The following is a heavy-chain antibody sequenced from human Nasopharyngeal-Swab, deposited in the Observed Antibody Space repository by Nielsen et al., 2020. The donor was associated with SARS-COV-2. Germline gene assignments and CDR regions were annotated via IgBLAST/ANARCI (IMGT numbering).Heavy chain of an antibody. V-gene: IGHV1-46*02. D-gene: IGHD2-2*01. CDR1: GYTFNNYY. CDR2: INPGRGGT. Sequence: ASVKVSCKASGYTFNNYYIHWVRQAPGQGLEWMGMINPGRGGTTYARKFQGRVTMTRDTSTSTVFMDLSSLRSEDTAVYYCARRGRCSGSSCDMDVWGQGTTVTVSS. CDR3: ARRGRCSGSSCDMDV. J-gene: IGHJ6*02.